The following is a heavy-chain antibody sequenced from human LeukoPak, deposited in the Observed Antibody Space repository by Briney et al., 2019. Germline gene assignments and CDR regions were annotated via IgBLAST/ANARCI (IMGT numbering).Heavy chain of an antibody. Sequence: AASVKVSCKASGYTFTGYYMHWVRQAPGQGLEWMGWINPNSGGTNYAQKFQGRVTMTRDTSISTAYMELSRLRSDDTAVYYCARDRIMVRGVIKGWFDPWGQGTLVTVSS. CDR1: GYTFTGYY. CDR3: ARDRIMVRGVIKGWFDP. CDR2: INPNSGGT. J-gene: IGHJ5*02. D-gene: IGHD3-10*01. V-gene: IGHV1-2*02.